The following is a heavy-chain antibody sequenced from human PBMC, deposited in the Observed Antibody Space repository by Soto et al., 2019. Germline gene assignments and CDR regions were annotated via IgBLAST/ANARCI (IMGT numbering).Heavy chain of an antibody. CDR2: IYYSGST. D-gene: IGHD1-26*01. Sequence: QLQLQESGPGLVKPSETLSLTCTVSGGSISSSSYYWGWIRQPPGKGLEWIGSIYYSGSTYYNPSLKSRVTISVDTSKNQFSLKLSYVTAADTAVYYCARHAPEGRSGSYGGFDYWGQGTLVTVSS. CDR3: ARHAPEGRSGSYGGFDY. CDR1: GGSISSSSYY. J-gene: IGHJ4*02. V-gene: IGHV4-39*01.